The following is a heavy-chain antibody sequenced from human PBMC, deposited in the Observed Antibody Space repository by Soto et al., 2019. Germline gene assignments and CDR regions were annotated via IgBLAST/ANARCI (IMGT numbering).Heavy chain of an antibody. D-gene: IGHD3-10*01. J-gene: IGHJ6*02. CDR2: ILYTGNT. Sequence: QVQLQESGPGLAKPSETLALTCTVSGASISSYYWSWIRQPPGQGLEWLGYILYTGNTNYSPSLKSRVTMSVDTSKNQASLKLSAVTAADTAVYFCARAAYGSGSYYAPYYDYAMDGWGQGTRVTVSS. V-gene: IGHV4-59*01. CDR3: ARAAYGSGSYYAPYYDYAMDG. CDR1: GASISSYY.